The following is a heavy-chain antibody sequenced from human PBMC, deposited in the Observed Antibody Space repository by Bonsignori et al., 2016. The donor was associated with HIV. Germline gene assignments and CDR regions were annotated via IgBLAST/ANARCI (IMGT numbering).Heavy chain of an antibody. V-gene: IGHV4-59*12. D-gene: IGHD2/OR15-2a*01. CDR3: ARGGGRYCNSTACYDGRSVDN. CDR2: IYYTGST. Sequence: SETLSLTCSVSGGFISSFYWNWIRQSPGKGLEWIGQIYYTGSTSYSPSLKSRVTISVDTSRNQISLSLTSVTAADTAVYFCARGGGRYCNSTACYDGRSVDNWGPGTLVTVSS. CDR1: GGFISSFY. J-gene: IGHJ4*02.